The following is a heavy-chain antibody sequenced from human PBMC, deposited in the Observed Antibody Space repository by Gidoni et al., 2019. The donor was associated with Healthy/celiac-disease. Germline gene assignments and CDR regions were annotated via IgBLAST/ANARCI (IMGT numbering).Heavy chain of an antibody. V-gene: IGHV4-59*01. J-gene: IGHJ4*02. Sequence: QVQLQESGPGLVKPSETLSLTCTVSGGSISSYYWSWIRQPPGKGLEWIGYIYYSGCTNDNPSLKIRVTISVDTSKNQFSLKLSSVTAADTAVYYCARSPHYYDSSGYRRGYFDYWGQGTLVTVSS. D-gene: IGHD3-22*01. CDR2: IYYSGCT. CDR1: GGSISSYY. CDR3: ARSPHYYDSSGYRRGYFDY.